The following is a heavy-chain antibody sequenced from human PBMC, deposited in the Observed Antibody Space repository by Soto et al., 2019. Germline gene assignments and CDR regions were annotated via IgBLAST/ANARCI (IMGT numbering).Heavy chain of an antibody. CDR3: ASYMTTVTTWRTLNYYYGMDV. D-gene: IGHD4-4*01. J-gene: IGHJ6*02. Sequence: GASVKVSCKASGGTFSSYAISWVRQAPGQGLEWMGGIIPIFGTANYAQKFQGRVTITADKSTSTAYMELSSLRSEDTAVYYCASYMTTVTTWRTLNYYYGMDVWGQGTTVTV. CDR2: IIPIFGTA. CDR1: GGTFSSYA. V-gene: IGHV1-69*06.